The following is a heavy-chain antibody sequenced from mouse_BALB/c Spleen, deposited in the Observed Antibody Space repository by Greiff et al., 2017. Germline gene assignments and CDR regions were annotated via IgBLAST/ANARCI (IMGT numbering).Heavy chain of an antibody. Sequence: VQLLESGAELARPGASVKLSCKASGYTFTSYWMQWVKQRPGQGLEWIGAIYPGDGDTRYTQKFKGKATLTADKSSSTAYMQLSSLASEDSAVYYCARGKITTAPPDYWGQGTTLTVSS. CDR1: GYTFTSYW. V-gene: IGHV1-87*01. CDR2: IYPGDGDT. J-gene: IGHJ2*01. CDR3: ARGKITTAPPDY. D-gene: IGHD1-2*01.